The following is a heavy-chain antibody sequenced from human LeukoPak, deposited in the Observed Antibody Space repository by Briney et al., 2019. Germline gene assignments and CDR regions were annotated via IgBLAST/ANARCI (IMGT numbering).Heavy chain of an antibody. V-gene: IGHV4-34*01. CDR2: INRSGST. D-gene: IGHD6-6*01. CDR1: GGSFSGYY. CDR3: ARSYSSSSRRPTYYFDY. Sequence: SETLSLTCAVYGGSFSGYYWSWIRQPPGKGLEWIGEINRSGSTNYNPSLKSRVTISVDTSKNQFSLKLSSVTAADTAVYYCARSYSSSSRRPTYYFDYWGQGTLVTVSS. J-gene: IGHJ4*02.